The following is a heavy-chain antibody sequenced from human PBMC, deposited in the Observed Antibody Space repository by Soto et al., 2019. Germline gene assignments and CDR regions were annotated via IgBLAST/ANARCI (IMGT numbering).Heavy chain of an antibody. CDR2: LYWNDDK. V-gene: IGHV2-5*01. CDR3: VSGSFPNWFDP. CDR1: GFSLRTPGAG. J-gene: IGHJ5*02. D-gene: IGHD3-10*01. Sequence: QITLRESGPTLVKPTQTLTLTCTFSGFSLRTPGAGVGWIRQPPEKALEWLALLYWNDDKRYSPSLKSRLTITKDTSKNQVVLTMSNMDPVDTATYYCVSGSFPNWFDPWVQGILVIVSS.